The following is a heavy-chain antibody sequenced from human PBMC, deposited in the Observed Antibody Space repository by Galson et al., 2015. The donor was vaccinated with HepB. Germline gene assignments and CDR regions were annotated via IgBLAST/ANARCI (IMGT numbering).Heavy chain of an antibody. CDR2: SNAGNGNT. V-gene: IGHV1-3*01. CDR3: ARANAAMGRGAFDI. CDR1: GYTLTSYD. D-gene: IGHD2-2*01. Sequence: SVKVSCKASGYTLTSYDMHWVRQAPGQRLEWMGWSNAGNGNTKYSQKFQGRVTITRDTSASTAYMELSRLRSEDTAVYYCARANAAMGRGAFDIWGQGTMVTVSS. J-gene: IGHJ3*02.